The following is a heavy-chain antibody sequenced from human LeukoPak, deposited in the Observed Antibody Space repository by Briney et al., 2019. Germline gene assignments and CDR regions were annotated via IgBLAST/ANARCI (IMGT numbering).Heavy chain of an antibody. CDR1: GFTFSSYA. D-gene: IGHD2-2*01. J-gene: IGHJ2*01. CDR2: ISGSGGST. V-gene: IGHV3-23*01. Sequence: GGSLRLSCAASGFTFSSYAMSWVRQAPGKGLEWVSAISGSGGSTYYADSVKGRFTISRDNSKNTLYLQMNSLRAEDTAVYYCAKDSEYCSSTSCYVPYWYFDLWGRGTLVTVSS. CDR3: AKDSEYCSSTSCYVPYWYFDL.